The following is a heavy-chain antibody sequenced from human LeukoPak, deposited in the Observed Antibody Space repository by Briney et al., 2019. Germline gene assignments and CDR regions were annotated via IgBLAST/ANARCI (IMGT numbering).Heavy chain of an antibody. V-gene: IGHV3-23*01. D-gene: IGHD2-15*01. J-gene: IGHJ6*03. CDR3: ARVLRYCSGGNCYSGGLGYMDV. CDR2: LSGSGYDT. Sequence: GGSLRLSCAASGFTFSSYARNWVRQAPGKGLEWVSSLSGSGYDTYYADSVKGRFTISRDNSKNTLYLQMNSLRAEDTAVYYCARVLRYCSGGNCYSGGLGYMDVWGKGTTVTISS. CDR1: GFTFSSYA.